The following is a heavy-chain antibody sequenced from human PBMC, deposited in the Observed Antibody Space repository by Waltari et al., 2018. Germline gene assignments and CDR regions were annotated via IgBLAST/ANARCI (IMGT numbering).Heavy chain of an antibody. Sequence: QVQLVDSGGGVVQPGRSLRLSGADSGSSFGCYVMHWVRQAPGKGLEWVAVISYDGSNKYYADSVKGRFTISRDNSKNTLYLQMNSLRAEDTAVYYCAREDRRYYYYGMDVWGQGTTVTVSS. CDR3: AREDRRYYYYGMDV. V-gene: IGHV3-30*04. CDR1: GSSFGCYV. J-gene: IGHJ6*02. D-gene: IGHD2-15*01. CDR2: ISYDGSNK.